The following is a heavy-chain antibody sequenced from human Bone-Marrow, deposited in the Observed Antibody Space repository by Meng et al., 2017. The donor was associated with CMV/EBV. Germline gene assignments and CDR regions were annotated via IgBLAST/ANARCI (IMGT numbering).Heavy chain of an antibody. Sequence: GESLKISCAASGFTFSSYAMHWVRQAPGKGLEWVAVISYGGSNKYYADSVKGRFTISRDNAKNSLYLQMNSLRAEDKAVYYCARRRIYGYCRSTSCSTETCIDYYGMDVWGQGTTVTVSS. D-gene: IGHD2-2*03. CDR1: GFTFSSYA. CDR2: ISYGGSNK. J-gene: IGHJ6*02. CDR3: ARRRIYGYCRSTSCSTETCIDYYGMDV. V-gene: IGHV3-30-3*01.